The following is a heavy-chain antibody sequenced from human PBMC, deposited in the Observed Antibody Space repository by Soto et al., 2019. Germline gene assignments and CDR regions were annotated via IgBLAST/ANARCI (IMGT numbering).Heavy chain of an antibody. CDR3: ARVSGSSLGVDY. J-gene: IGHJ4*02. CDR2: INHSGST. CDR1: GGSFSGYY. D-gene: IGHD1-26*01. Sequence: QVQLQQWGAGLLKPSETLSLTCAVYGGSFSGYYWSWIRQSPGKGLEWIGEINHSGSTNYNPSLKSRVTISVDTSKNQFSLKLSSVTAADTAVYYCARVSGSSLGVDYWGQGTLVTVSS. V-gene: IGHV4-34*01.